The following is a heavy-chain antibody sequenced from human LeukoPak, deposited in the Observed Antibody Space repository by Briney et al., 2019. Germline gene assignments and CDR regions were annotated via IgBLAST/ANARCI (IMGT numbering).Heavy chain of an antibody. D-gene: IGHD6-19*01. Sequence: GGSLRLSCAASGFTVSRNYMSWVRQAPGKGLEWVSFIHTGGSTYYAESVKGRFTISRDTSQNTLYLQMNSLRAEDTAVYYCARGETVAGLFDYWGQGTLVTVSS. CDR2: IHTGGST. V-gene: IGHV3-66*02. CDR3: ARGETVAGLFDY. CDR1: GFTVSRNY. J-gene: IGHJ4*02.